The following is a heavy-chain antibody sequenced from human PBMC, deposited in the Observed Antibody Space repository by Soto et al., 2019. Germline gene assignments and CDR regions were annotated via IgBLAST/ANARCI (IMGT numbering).Heavy chain of an antibody. Sequence: SETLSLTCTVSGGSISSGYYYWGWIRQPPGKGLEWIGYIYYSGSTYYNPSLKSRVTISVDTSKNSLFLQMNSLRAEDTAVYYCARDRDYYKADYWGQGTLVTVSS. CDR3: ARDRDYYKADY. CDR2: IYYSGST. J-gene: IGHJ4*01. V-gene: IGHV4-30-4*01. D-gene: IGHD3-10*01. CDR1: GGSISSGYYY.